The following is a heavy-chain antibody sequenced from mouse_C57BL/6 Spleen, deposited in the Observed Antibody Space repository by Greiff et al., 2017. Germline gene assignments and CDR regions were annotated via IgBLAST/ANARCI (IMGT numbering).Heavy chain of an antibody. J-gene: IGHJ1*03. Sequence: QVQLQQPGAELVKPGASVKMSCKASGYTFTSYWITWVKQRPGQGLEWIGDIYPGRGSTNYNEKFKSKATLTVDTSSSTAYMQLSSLTSEDSAVYYCARGDDYDRWYFDVWGTGTTVTVSS. CDR2: IYPGRGST. CDR3: ARGDDYDRWYFDV. D-gene: IGHD2-4*01. CDR1: GYTFTSYW. V-gene: IGHV1-55*01.